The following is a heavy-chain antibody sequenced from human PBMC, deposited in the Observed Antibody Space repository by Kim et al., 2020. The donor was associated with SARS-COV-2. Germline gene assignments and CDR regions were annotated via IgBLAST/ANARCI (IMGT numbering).Heavy chain of an antibody. D-gene: IGHD1-7*01. J-gene: IGHJ5*02. CDR3: TKGFGASLGWHYFDP. V-gene: IGHV3-23*01. Sequence: GGSLRLSCAASGFTFRNYALSWVRQAPGRGLEWVSIVSGSGASKYYADSVKGRFIISRDNSNDTLYMHIKNLRIEDTAVYYCTKGFGASLGWHYFDPWG. CDR2: VSGSGASK. CDR1: GFTFRNYA.